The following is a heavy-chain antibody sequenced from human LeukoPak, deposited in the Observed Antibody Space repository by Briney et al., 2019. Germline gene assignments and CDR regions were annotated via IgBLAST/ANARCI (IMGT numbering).Heavy chain of an antibody. CDR1: GCTFSSYG. CDR2: VWSDGTNK. V-gene: IGHV3-33*01. Sequence: WGSLRLSCAASGCTFSSYGIHWVRQAPAKGLGWVAVVWSDGTNKYYADSVKGRFTISRDNSKKTLSLQMNSLRAEDTAVYYCARERPIITYFDDWGQGTLVTVSS. J-gene: IGHJ4*02. CDR3: ARERPIITYFDD. D-gene: IGHD3-10*01.